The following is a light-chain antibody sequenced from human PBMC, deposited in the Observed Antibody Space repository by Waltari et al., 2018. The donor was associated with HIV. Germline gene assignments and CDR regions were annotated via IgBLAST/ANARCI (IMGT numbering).Light chain of an antibody. V-gene: IGLV3-27*01. Sequence: SCELTQPSSVSVSPGQTARITCSGDILAKQYARWFQQKPGQAPVLVIFKDTERPSGIPERFSGSSSGTTVTLTISGAQVEDEADYYCYSAPDNSSVFGGGTKVTVL. CDR1: ILAKQY. CDR2: KDT. J-gene: IGLJ3*02. CDR3: YSAPDNSSV.